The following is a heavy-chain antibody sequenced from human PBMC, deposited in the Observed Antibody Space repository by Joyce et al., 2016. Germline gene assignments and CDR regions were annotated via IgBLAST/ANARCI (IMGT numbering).Heavy chain of an antibody. Sequence: QVQLLESGGDVVQPGRSLRQSCLASGDTFSLHGMVWVRQAPGKGLEWLAVVSAGVRSEIYAESVRGRFTVSRDNSKNTLYLQMNSLRADDTAVYYCARGYSSGYYYYMDVWGKGTTVIVSS. CDR2: VSAGVRSE. J-gene: IGHJ6*03. D-gene: IGHD6-19*01. CDR3: ARGYSSGYYYYMDV. V-gene: IGHV3-33*01. CDR1: GDTFSLHG.